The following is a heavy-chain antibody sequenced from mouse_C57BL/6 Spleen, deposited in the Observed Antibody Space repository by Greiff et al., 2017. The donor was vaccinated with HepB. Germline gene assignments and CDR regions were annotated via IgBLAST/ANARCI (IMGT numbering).Heavy chain of an antibody. D-gene: IGHD1-1*01. CDR3: ARYGDARLLRNYAMDY. CDR2: IYPGDGDT. Sequence: QVQLQQSGPELVKPGASVKISCKASGYAFSSSWMNWVKQRPGKGLEWIGRIYPGDGDTNYNGKFKGKATLTADKSSSTAYMQLSSLTSEDSAVYFCARYGDARLLRNYAMDYWGQGTSVTVSS. J-gene: IGHJ4*01. V-gene: IGHV1-82*01. CDR1: GYAFSSSW.